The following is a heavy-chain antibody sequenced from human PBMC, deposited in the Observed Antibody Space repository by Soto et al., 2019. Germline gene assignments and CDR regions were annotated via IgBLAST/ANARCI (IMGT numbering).Heavy chain of an antibody. J-gene: IGHJ6*03. Sequence: EVQLVESGGGLVQPGGSLKLSCAASGFTFSGSAMHWVRQASGKGLEWVGRIRSKANSYATAYAASVKGRFTISRDDSKDTAHMKMHGLKTEDTVVYYCTSHSSQVRGVSNYYYYMDVWGKGTTVTVSS. CDR2: IRSKANSYAT. D-gene: IGHD3-10*01. V-gene: IGHV3-73*01. CDR3: TSHSSQVRGVSNYYYYMDV. CDR1: GFTFSGSA.